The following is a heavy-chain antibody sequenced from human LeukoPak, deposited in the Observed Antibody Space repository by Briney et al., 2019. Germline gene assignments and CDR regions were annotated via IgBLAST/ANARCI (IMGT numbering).Heavy chain of an antibody. CDR3: AKSPVRYSSSWYFDY. CDR2: ISYDGSNK. D-gene: IGHD6-13*01. CDR1: GFTFSSYG. Sequence: HPGGSLRLSCAASGFTFSSYGMHWVRQAPGKGLEWVAVISYDGSNKYYADSVKGRFTISRDNSKNTLYLQMNSLRAEDTAVYYCAKSPVRYSSSWYFDYWGQGTLVTVSS. J-gene: IGHJ4*02. V-gene: IGHV3-30*18.